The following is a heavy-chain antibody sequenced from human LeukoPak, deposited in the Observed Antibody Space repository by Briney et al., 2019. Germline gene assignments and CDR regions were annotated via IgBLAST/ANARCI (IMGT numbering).Heavy chain of an antibody. D-gene: IGHD5-12*01. CDR3: GRGGMGEYTGYDDF. CDR1: GFTFSSYG. J-gene: IGHJ4*02. V-gene: IGHV3-30*02. Sequence: TGGSLRLSCAASGFTFSSYGMHWVRQAPGKGLEWVAFIRYDGSNKYYADSVKGRFTISRDNAKNSLFLQMNSLRAEDTAVYYCGRGGMGEYTGYDDFWGQGTLVTVSS. CDR2: IRYDGSNK.